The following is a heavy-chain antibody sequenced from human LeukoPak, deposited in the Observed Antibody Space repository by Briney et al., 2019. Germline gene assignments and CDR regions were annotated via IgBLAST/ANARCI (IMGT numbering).Heavy chain of an antibody. D-gene: IGHD5-12*01. J-gene: IGHJ4*02. Sequence: ASVKVSCKASGYTFTGYYMHWARQAPGQGLEWMGWINPNSGGTNYAQKFQGRVTMTRDTSISTAYMELSRLRSDDTAVYYCARSQYSGYDCPDYWGQGTLVTVSS. CDR3: ARSQYSGYDCPDY. CDR1: GYTFTGYY. V-gene: IGHV1-2*02. CDR2: INPNSGGT.